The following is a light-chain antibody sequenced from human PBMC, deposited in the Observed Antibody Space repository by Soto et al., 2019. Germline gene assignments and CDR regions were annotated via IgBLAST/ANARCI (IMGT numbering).Light chain of an antibody. CDR2: GAS. Sequence: ATLFCRASQSVGSNYLAWYQQKPGQAPRLLIYGASSRATGIPDRFSGGGSGTDFTLTISRLEPEDFAVYYCQQYNYSPWTYGQGTKVDIK. CDR3: QQYNYSPWT. J-gene: IGKJ1*01. CDR1: QSVGSNY. V-gene: IGKV3-20*01.